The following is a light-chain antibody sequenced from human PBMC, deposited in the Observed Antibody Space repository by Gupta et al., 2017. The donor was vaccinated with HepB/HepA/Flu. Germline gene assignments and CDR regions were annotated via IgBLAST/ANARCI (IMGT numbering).Light chain of an antibody. CDR2: YAS. V-gene: IGKV6-21*01. CDR3: QQSSKLPFT. J-gene: IGKJ3*01. CDR1: QSIGSS. Sequence: EIVLTRSPDFQSVTPKEKVPSTCRASQSIGSSLHGYQQKPDQSPKLLSKYASQYPSGVPSRFSGSGSGTDFTLTIKSLEAEDAATYYCQQSSKLPFTFGPGTKVDIK.